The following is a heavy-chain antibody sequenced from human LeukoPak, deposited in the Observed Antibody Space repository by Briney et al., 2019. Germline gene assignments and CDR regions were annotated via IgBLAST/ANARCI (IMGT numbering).Heavy chain of an antibody. D-gene: IGHD3-10*01. CDR2: IYYSGST. Sequence: SQTLSLTCTVSGGSISSGGYYWSWIRQPPGKGLEWIGYIYYSGSTNYNPSLKSRVTISVDTSKNQFSLKLSSVTAADTAVYYCARSSSASYHHAFGLWGQGILVTVSP. CDR3: ARSSSASYHHAFGL. CDR1: GGSISSGGYY. V-gene: IGHV4-61*08. J-gene: IGHJ4*02.